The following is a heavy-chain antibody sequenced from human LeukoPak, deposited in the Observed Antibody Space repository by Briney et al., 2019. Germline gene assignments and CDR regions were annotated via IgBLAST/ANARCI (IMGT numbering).Heavy chain of an antibody. V-gene: IGHV1-46*01. J-gene: IGHJ4*02. CDR3: VRETPRGYYGSGTFDY. D-gene: IGHD3-10*01. Sequence: ASVKVSCKASGYTFTTYWIQWVRQAPGQGLEWVALINPNDGSTTYAHKFQGRVTMTRDTSTSTVYMDLSRLTSEDTAVYYCVRETPRGYYGSGTFDYWGQGTLVPVSS. CDR2: INPNDGST. CDR1: GYTFTTYW.